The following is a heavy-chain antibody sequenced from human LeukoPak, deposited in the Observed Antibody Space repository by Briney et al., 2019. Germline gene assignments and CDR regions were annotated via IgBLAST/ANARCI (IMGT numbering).Heavy chain of an antibody. J-gene: IGHJ3*02. Sequence: PSETLSLTCTVSGGSISSGDYYWSWIRQPPGKGLEGIGYIYYSGSTYYNPSLKSRVTISVDTSKNQFSLKLSSVTAADTAVYYCAREVKAAVITDAFDIWGQGTMVTVSS. CDR2: IYYSGST. CDR3: AREVKAAVITDAFDI. V-gene: IGHV4-30-4*01. CDR1: GGSISSGDYY. D-gene: IGHD2-15*01.